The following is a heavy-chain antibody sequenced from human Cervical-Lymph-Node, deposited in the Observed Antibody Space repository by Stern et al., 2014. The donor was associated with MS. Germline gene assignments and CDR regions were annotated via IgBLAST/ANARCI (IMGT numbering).Heavy chain of an antibody. CDR1: GGSISSYY. CDR3: ARAPGSYYYYYGMDV. V-gene: IGHV4-59*01. Sequence: VQLVESGPGLVKPSENLSLTCTVSGGSISSYYWSWIRQPPGKGLEWIGYIYYSGSTNYNPSLKSRVTISVDTSKNQCSLKLSSVTAADTAVYYCARAPGSYYYYYGMDVWGQGTTVTVSS. CDR2: IYYSGST. J-gene: IGHJ6*02.